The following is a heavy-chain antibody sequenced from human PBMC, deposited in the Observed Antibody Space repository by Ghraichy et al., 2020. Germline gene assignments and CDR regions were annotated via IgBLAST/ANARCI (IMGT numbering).Heavy chain of an antibody. CDR2: ISYEGSNK. CDR3: AKDLGYSSGWFLEY. Sequence: GGSLRLSCAASGFTFSSYGMHWVRQAPGKGPEWVALISYEGSNKYYAGSVKGWFTISRDNSRNTLYLQTNSLRPDDTAVYYCAKDLGYSSGWFLEYWGQGTLVTVSS. CDR1: GFTFSSYG. D-gene: IGHD6-19*01. J-gene: IGHJ4*02. V-gene: IGHV3-30*18.